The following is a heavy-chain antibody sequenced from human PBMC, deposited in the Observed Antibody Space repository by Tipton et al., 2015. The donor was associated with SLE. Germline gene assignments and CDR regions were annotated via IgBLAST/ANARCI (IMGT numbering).Heavy chain of an antibody. J-gene: IGHJ4*02. V-gene: IGHV4-38-2*02. CDR2: IYHSGST. D-gene: IGHD6-19*01. CDR3: ARDRGIAVAGTTDY. CDR1: GGSISSYY. Sequence: LRLSCTVSGGSISSYYWSWIRQPPGKGLEWIGSIYHSGSTYYNPSLKSRVTISVDTSKNQFSLKLSSVTAADTAVYYCARDRGIAVAGTTDYWGQGTLVTVSS.